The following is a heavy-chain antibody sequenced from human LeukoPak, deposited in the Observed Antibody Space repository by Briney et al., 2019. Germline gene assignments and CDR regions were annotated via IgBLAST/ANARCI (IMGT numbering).Heavy chain of an antibody. D-gene: IGHD3-22*01. CDR1: GITLSNYG. J-gene: IGHJ4*02. CDR2: ISGSGGST. Sequence: PGGSLRLSCAVSGITLSNYGMSWVRQAPGKGLEWVAGISGSGGSTNYADSVKGRFTISRDNRKNTLYLQMNCLRAEDTAVYFCAKRGVVIRVILVGFHKEAYYFDSWGQGALVTVSS. V-gene: IGHV3-23*01. CDR3: AKRGVVIRVILVGFHKEAYYFDS.